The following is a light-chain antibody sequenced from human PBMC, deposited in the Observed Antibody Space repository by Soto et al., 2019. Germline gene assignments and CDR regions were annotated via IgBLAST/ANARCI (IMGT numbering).Light chain of an antibody. CDR2: DAS. CDR3: QHYHTLPPELT. J-gene: IGKJ5*01. Sequence: IQLTQSPSTLSASVGDRVTITCQASEDINNYLNWYQQKPGKAPKLLIYDASDLETGVPSRFSGSVSGSDFSFTFRNVQPEDVATYFCQHYHTLPPELTFGQGTRLEI. V-gene: IGKV1-33*01. CDR1: EDINNY.